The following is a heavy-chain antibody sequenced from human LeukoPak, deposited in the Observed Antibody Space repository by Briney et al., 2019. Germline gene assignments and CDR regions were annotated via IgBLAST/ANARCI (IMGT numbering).Heavy chain of an antibody. V-gene: IGHV5-51*01. D-gene: IGHD2-15*01. Sequence: GESLKISCKGSGYSFTSYWIGWVRQMPGKGLEWMGIIYPGDSDTRYSPSSQGQVTISADKSISTAYLQWSSLKASDTAMYYCARHNAEDIVVVVAAQPSWGMDVWGQGTTVTVSS. CDR1: GYSFTSYW. J-gene: IGHJ6*02. CDR2: IYPGDSDT. CDR3: ARHNAEDIVVVVAAQPSWGMDV.